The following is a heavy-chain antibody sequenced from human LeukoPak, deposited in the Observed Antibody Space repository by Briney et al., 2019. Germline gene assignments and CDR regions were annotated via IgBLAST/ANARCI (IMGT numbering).Heavy chain of an antibody. CDR1: GYSFTSYW. D-gene: IGHD3-22*01. Sequence: GESLKISCKGSGYSFTSYWIGWVRQMPGKGLEWMGIIYPGDSDTRYSPSFQGQVTISADKSITTAYLQWSSLKASDTAMYYCARRTYYYDSSGDKGGNYFDFWGQGTLVTVSS. J-gene: IGHJ4*02. V-gene: IGHV5-51*01. CDR3: ARRTYYYDSSGDKGGNYFDF. CDR2: IYPGDSDT.